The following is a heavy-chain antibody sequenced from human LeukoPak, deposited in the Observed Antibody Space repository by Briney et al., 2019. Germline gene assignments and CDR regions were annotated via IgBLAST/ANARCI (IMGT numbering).Heavy chain of an antibody. CDR3: ARGWCSGGNCYPGTY. V-gene: IGHV1-18*01. CDR2: ISAYNGNT. CDR1: GYTFTSYG. Sequence: ASVKVSCKASGYTFTSYGISWVRQAPGQGLEWMGWISAYNGNTNYAQKLQGRVTMTTDTSTSTAYMELRSLRSDDTAVYYCARGWCSGGNCYPGTYWGQGTLVTVSS. D-gene: IGHD2-15*01. J-gene: IGHJ4*02.